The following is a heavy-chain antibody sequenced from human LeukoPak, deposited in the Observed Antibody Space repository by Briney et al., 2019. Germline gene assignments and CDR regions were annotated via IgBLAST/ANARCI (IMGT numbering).Heavy chain of an antibody. V-gene: IGHV3-30-3*01. CDR3: AREGYCSGGSCSYFDY. CDR2: ISYDGSNK. D-gene: IGHD2-15*01. J-gene: IGHJ4*02. Sequence: PGGSLRLSCAASGFTFSSYAMHWVRQAPGKGLEWVAVISYDGSNKYYADSVKGRFTISRDNSKNTLYLQMHSLRAEDTAVYYCAREGYCSGGSCSYFDYWGQGTLVTVSS. CDR1: GFTFSSYA.